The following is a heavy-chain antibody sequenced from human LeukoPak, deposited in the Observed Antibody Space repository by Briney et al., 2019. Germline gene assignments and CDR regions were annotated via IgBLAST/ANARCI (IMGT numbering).Heavy chain of an antibody. J-gene: IGHJ4*02. D-gene: IGHD2-15*01. CDR3: ARDQVVVAATPYYFDY. CDR1: GFTFSSYE. CDR2: ISSSGSTI. Sequence: GGSLRLSCAASGFTFSSYEMNWVRQAPGKGLEWVPYISSSGSTIYYADSVKGRFTISRDNAKNSLYLQMNSLRAEDTAVYYCARDQVVVAATPYYFDYWGQGTLVTVSS. V-gene: IGHV3-48*03.